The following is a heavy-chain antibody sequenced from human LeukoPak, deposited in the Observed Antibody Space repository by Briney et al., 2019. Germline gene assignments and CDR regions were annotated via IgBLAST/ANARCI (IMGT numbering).Heavy chain of an antibody. J-gene: IGHJ4*02. D-gene: IGHD6-13*01. Sequence: GGSLRLSCAASGFTFSSYAMHWVRQAPGKGLEWVAVISYDGSNKYYADSVKGRFTISRDNSKNTLYLQMNSLRAEDTAVYYRARDQKYSSSWYPYWGQGTLVTVSS. CDR3: ARDQKYSSSWYPY. CDR2: ISYDGSNK. V-gene: IGHV3-30*04. CDR1: GFTFSSYA.